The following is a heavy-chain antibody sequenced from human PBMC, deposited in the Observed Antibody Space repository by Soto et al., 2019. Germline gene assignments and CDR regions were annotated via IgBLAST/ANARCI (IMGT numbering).Heavy chain of an antibody. J-gene: IGHJ1*01. D-gene: IGHD2-8*01. CDR3: AKDWGYCTNDGCYEYFQD. V-gene: IGHV3-23*01. Sequence: EVQLLESGGGLVQPGGSLRLSCAASGFTFSTYAMSWVRQAPGKGLEWVSVISGSGDNTYYTDSVKGRFSISSDNSKNTLYLQMHSLRAEDTAVYYCAKDWGYCTNDGCYEYFQDWGQGTLVTFSS. CDR2: ISGSGDNT. CDR1: GFTFSTYA.